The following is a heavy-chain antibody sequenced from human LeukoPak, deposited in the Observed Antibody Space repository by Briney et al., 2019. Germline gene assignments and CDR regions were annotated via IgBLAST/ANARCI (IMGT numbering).Heavy chain of an antibody. CDR1: GFTFSSYS. CDR3: ARDLGGTMIVVPLDP. V-gene: IGHV3-21*01. D-gene: IGHD3-22*01. CDR2: ISSSSSYI. J-gene: IGHJ5*02. Sequence: GGSLRLSCAASGFTFSSYSMNWVRQAPGKGLEWVSSISSSSSYIYYADSVKGRFSISRDNAKNSLYLQMNSLRAEDTAVYYCARDLGGTMIVVPLDPWGQGTLVTVSS.